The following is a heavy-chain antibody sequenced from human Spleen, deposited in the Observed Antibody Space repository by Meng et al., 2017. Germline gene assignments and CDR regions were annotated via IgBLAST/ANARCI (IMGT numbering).Heavy chain of an antibody. V-gene: IGHV5-51*01. CDR2: IYPRDSDT. J-gene: IGHJ4*02. CDR3: GRLLMIGSGAYAPLDQ. CDR1: GYDFSSYW. Sequence: GESLKISCKGSGYDFSSYWVAWVRQMPGKGLEWMGIIYPRDSDTRYSPSFQGHVTISVDKSMSTAYVQWNSLKASDSAMYYCGRLLMIGSGAYAPLDQWGQGTLVTSPQ. D-gene: IGHD2-8*01.